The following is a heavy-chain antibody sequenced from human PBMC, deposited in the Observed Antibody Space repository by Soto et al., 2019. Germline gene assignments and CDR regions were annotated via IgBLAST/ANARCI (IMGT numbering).Heavy chain of an antibody. V-gene: IGHV3-73*02. Sequence: EVQLVESGGGLVQPGGSLKLSCAASGFTFSGSAMHWVRQASGKGLEWVGRIRNKANSYATAYAASVKGRFTISRDDSKNTAYLQMHSLKTEDTAVYYCAKWNGYGDFWGQGTLVTVSS. D-gene: IGHD1-1*01. CDR2: IRNKANSYAT. CDR1: GFTFSGSA. CDR3: AKWNGYGDF. J-gene: IGHJ4*02.